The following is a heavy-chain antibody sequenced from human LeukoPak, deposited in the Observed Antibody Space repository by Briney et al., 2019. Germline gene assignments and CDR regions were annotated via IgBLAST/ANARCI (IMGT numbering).Heavy chain of an antibody. CDR2: IYYSGNT. CDR1: GGSISSGGYY. Sequence: PSQTLSLTCTVSGGSISSGGYYCTWIRQHPGKGLERIGYIYYSGNTYYNPYLKSRVTISEDKSKNQFSLKLPSVTAADTAVYYCARARGDSSRLDYWGQGTLVTVSS. J-gene: IGHJ4*02. CDR3: ARARGDSSRLDY. D-gene: IGHD4-17*01. V-gene: IGHV4-31*03.